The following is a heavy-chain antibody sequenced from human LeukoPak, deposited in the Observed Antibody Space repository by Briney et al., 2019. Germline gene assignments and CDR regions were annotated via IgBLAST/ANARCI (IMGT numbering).Heavy chain of an antibody. CDR1: GGSISSGGYS. J-gene: IGHJ4*02. CDR3: ARHPQVDPFDY. CDR2: IYHSGST. V-gene: IGHV4-30-2*01. Sequence: PSQTLSLTCAVSGGSISSGGYSWSWIRQPPGKGLEWIGYIYHSGSTYYNPSLKSRVTVSVDTSKNQFSLKLSSVTAADTAVYYCARHPQVDPFDYWGQGTLVTVSS.